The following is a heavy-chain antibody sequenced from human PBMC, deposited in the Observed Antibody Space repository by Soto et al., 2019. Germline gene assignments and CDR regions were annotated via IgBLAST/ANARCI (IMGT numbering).Heavy chain of an antibody. CDR3: ARAMWTKRKPTRSYYFAT. CDR2: MNPNSGNT. J-gene: IGHJ4*02. Sequence: QVQLVQSGAEVKKPGASVKVSCKASGYTFTSYDINWVRQATGQGLEWMGWMNPNSGNTGYAQKFQGRVTMTRNTSKSTAYRDRSSWRSEDRAVYYWARAMWTKRKPTRSYYFATGGREPLVPASS. V-gene: IGHV1-8*01. CDR1: GYTFTSYD. D-gene: IGHD2-21*01.